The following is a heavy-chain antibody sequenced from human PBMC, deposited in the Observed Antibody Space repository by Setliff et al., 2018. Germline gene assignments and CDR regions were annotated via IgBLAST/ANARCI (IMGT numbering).Heavy chain of an antibody. J-gene: IGHJ3*02. Sequence: SSETLSLTCTVSGGSMNSYYLSWIRQPPGKGLEWIGYIHYSGYTNYNPSLKSRVTISIDTSKNQFSLKLSSVTAADTAVYYCTRGGTWSDAFDTWGQGTMVTVSS. CDR1: GGSMNSYY. CDR3: TRGGTWSDAFDT. D-gene: IGHD1-1*01. V-gene: IGHV4-59*01. CDR2: IHYSGYT.